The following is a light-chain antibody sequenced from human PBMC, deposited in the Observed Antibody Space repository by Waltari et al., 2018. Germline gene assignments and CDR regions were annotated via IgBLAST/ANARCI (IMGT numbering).Light chain of an antibody. V-gene: IGLV3-21*03. CDR1: DIGTKS. CDR3: QVWDSTSDLVI. CDR2: DDI. J-gene: IGLJ2*01. Sequence: SYVLTQPPSVSVAPGKTATITCGGNDIGTKSVHWYQQKPGQSPVVVVYDDIDRPSAIPDRLCGSSSGNTATLTINGVEAGDEADYYCQVWDSTSDLVIFAGGTKLTVL.